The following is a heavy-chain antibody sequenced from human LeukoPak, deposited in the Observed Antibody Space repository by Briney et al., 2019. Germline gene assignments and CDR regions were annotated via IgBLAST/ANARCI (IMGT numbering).Heavy chain of an antibody. J-gene: IGHJ4*02. D-gene: IGHD1-1*01. CDR1: GVSISSYY. CDR3: AGSATGTHAEIGY. Sequence: PSETLSLTCSVSGVSISSYYWSWIRQPPGKGLEWIGYLYNTGSTNYNPSLKSRITISADTSKNQLSLRLESVTAADTAVYYCAGSATGTHAEIGYWGQGTLVTVSS. CDR2: LYNTGST. V-gene: IGHV4-59*01.